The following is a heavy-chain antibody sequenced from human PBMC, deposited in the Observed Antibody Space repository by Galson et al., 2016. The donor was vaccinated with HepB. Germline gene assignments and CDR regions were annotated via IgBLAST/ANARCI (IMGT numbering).Heavy chain of an antibody. CDR3: ARDNYPWEYQLLSAGSLFKRRENWFDP. D-gene: IGHD2-2*01. CDR2: IQGDGSEK. V-gene: IGHV3-7*03. CDR1: GFSFSRNW. J-gene: IGHJ5*02. Sequence: SLRLSCAASGFSFSRNWMSWVRQAPGKGLEWVASIQGDGSEKNYAESVKGRFSISRDNGKHSLDLQMNSLRDEDTAVYYCARDNYPWEYQLLSAGSLFKRRENWFDPWGQGTLVTVSS.